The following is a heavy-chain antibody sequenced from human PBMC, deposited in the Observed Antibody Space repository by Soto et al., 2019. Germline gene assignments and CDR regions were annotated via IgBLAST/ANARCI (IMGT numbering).Heavy chain of an antibody. V-gene: IGHV3-30*03. J-gene: IGHJ4*02. D-gene: IGHD3-10*01. Sequence: QVQLVESGGGVVQPGRSLRLSCAASGFPFTSYGMHWVREGPGKGLEWVAVISFDGTDKFYADSVKGRFTISSDNSKNTLYLQMDSLRPEDTALYYCVGGQFYFDYRGQGTLVIVS. CDR3: VGGQFYFDY. CDR2: ISFDGTDK. CDR1: GFPFTSYG.